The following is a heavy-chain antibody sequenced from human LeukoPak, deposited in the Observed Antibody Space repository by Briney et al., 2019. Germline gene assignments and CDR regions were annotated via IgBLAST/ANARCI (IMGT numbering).Heavy chain of an antibody. J-gene: IGHJ4*02. CDR2: IIPILDIA. CDR1: GYTFSTYY. V-gene: IGHV1-69*04. Sequence: SVKVSCKTSGYTFSTYYMHWVRQAPGQGLEWMGRIIPILDIANYAQKFQGRVTITADKSTSTAYMDLSSLTSEDTAVYYCARGEQLSTGAYFDYWGQGTLVTIAS. CDR3: ARGEQLSTGAYFDY. D-gene: IGHD6-6*01.